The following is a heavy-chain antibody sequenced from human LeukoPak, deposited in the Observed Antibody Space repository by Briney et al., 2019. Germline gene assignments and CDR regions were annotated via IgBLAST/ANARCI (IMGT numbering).Heavy chain of an antibody. J-gene: IGHJ6*02. Sequence: ASVKVSCKASGYTFTSYDINWVRQATGQGPEWMGWMNPNSGNTGYAQKFQGRVTMTRNTSISTAYMGLSSLRSEDTAVYYCARVYDSSGYYLPYYYYYGMDVWGQGTTVTVSS. D-gene: IGHD3-22*01. CDR2: MNPNSGNT. V-gene: IGHV1-8*01. CDR1: GYTFTSYD. CDR3: ARVYDSSGYYLPYYYYYGMDV.